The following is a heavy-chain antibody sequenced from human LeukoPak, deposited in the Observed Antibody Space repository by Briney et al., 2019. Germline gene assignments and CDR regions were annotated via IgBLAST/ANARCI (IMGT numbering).Heavy chain of an antibody. CDR3: ARTQEGGHDYNH. Sequence: SETLSLTCTVSGYSISSGYYWGWIRPPPGKGLEWIGSIYHSGSTYYNPSLKSRVTISVDTSKNQFSLKLSSVTAADTAVYYCARTQEGGHDYNHWGQGTLVTVSS. V-gene: IGHV4-38-2*02. CDR2: IYHSGST. J-gene: IGHJ5*02. CDR1: GYSISSGYY. D-gene: IGHD4-11*01.